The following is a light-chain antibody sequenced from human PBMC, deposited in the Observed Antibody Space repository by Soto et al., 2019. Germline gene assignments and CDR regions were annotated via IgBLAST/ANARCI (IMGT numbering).Light chain of an antibody. CDR1: SSDVGGYNY. J-gene: IGLJ1*01. Sequence: QSALTQPASVSGSPGQSITISCTGTSSDVGGYNYVSWYQQYPGKAPKLMIFDVSYRPSGVSKRFSGSKSGNTASLTISGLQAEDEADYYCSSYTSSSSNVFGTGTKLTVL. V-gene: IGLV2-14*01. CDR2: DVS. CDR3: SSYTSSSSNV.